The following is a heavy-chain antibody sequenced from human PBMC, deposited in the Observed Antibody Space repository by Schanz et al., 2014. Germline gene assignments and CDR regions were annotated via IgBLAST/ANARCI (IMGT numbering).Heavy chain of an antibody. CDR1: GFTFSDYS. J-gene: IGHJ4*02. V-gene: IGHV3-48*01. D-gene: IGHD3-9*01. Sequence: EVQLVESGGGWVQPGGSLRLSCAASGFTFSDYSMNWVRQAPGKGPEWVSYIRSSSTPIYYADSVKGRFTISRDNAKNSLYLQMNSLRAEDTAVYHCVREGSTTPVAGLRSFDWLGRFDYWGQGALVTVSS. CDR2: IRSSSTPI. CDR3: VREGSTTPVAGLRSFDWLGRFDY.